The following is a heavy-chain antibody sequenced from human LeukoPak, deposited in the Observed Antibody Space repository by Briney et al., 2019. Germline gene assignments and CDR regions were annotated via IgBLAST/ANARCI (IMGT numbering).Heavy chain of an antibody. CDR1: GYTFTGYY. D-gene: IGHD3-22*01. Sequence: ASVKVSCXASGYTFTGYYMHWVRQAPGQGLGWMGWINPNSGGTNYAQKFQGRVTMTRDTSISTAYMELSRLRSDDTAVYYCARLPYDSIGWYGFDIWGQGTMVTVSS. V-gene: IGHV1-2*02. J-gene: IGHJ3*02. CDR3: ARLPYDSIGWYGFDI. CDR2: INPNSGGT.